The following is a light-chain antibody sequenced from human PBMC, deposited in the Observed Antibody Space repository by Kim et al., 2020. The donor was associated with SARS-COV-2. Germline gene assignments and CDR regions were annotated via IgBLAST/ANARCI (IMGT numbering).Light chain of an antibody. CDR3: NSRDSNDNVV. V-gene: IGLV3-19*01. J-gene: IGLJ2*01. CDR2: GKN. Sequence: VAWGQTVRITCQGDSLRSYYATWDQQKPGQAPIIVIYGKNNRPSGIPDRFSGSSSGNTASLTITGTQAGDEADDYCNSRDSNDNVVFGGGTQLTVL. CDR1: SLRSYY.